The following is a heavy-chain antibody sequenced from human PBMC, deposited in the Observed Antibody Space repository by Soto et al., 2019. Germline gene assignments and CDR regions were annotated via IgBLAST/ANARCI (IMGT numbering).Heavy chain of an antibody. CDR1: GYTFTAYY. CDR2: INTKFADT. CDR3: ARNMDYYYGPGSGNGHGF. J-gene: IGHJ6*02. D-gene: IGHD3-10*01. V-gene: IGHV1-2*02. Sequence: QVQLVQSGAEVKEPGDSVRVSCEASGYTFTAYYIHWVRQAPGQGLEWMGWINTKFADTTYAQDIQGRVSVTSDMSISTDYVELSRLTSDDTAIYYGARNMDYYYGPGSGNGHGFWGQGTTVTVFS.